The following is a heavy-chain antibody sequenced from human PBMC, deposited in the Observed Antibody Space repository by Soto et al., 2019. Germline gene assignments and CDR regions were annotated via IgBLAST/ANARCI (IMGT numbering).Heavy chain of an antibody. J-gene: IGHJ5*01. CDR1: RGAFGDYW. Sequence: EVQLVESGGGLVQPGGSLRLSCEASRGAFGDYWMHWVRQAPGEGLVWVSRINRDANDIIYADSVKGRFTASRDNAKNMVFLQINSLGFEYTAVYYCARDVPHNWFDSGGPGTLVTVSS. CDR2: INRDANDI. V-gene: IGHV3-74*01. CDR3: ARDVPHNWFDS. D-gene: IGHD3-10*02.